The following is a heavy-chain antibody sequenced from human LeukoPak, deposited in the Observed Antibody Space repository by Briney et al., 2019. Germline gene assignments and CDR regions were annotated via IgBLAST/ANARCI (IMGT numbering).Heavy chain of an antibody. CDR1: GFTVSDNY. CDR3: AKMHPTYYYYGMDV. J-gene: IGHJ6*02. V-gene: IGHV3-23*01. CDR2: ISGSGVGT. Sequence: PGGSLRLSCAASGFTVSDNYTSWVRQAPGKGLEWVSAISGSGVGTYYADFVKGRFIISRDISKNTLYLQMNSLRAEDTAVYYCAKMHPTYYYYGMDVWGQGTTVTVSS.